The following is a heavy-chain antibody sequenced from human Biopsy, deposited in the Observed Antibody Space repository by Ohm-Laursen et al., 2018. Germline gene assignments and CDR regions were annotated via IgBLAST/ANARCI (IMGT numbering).Heavy chain of an antibody. D-gene: IGHD2-8*01. V-gene: IGHV1-2*02. CDR1: SYTFTDYN. CDR3: ARDPLNGHKHFDY. CDR2: INCKTGAT. J-gene: IGHJ4*02. Sequence: ASVKVSCKASSYTFTDYNIHWMRQAPGQGLEWLGYINCKTGATNYAQKLQGTFTMTRDTSISTAYLALGSLRSADSAIYYCARDPLNGHKHFDYWGQGSLVTVSS.